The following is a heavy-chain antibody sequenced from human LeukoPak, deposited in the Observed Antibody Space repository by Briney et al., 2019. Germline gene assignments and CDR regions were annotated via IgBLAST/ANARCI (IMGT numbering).Heavy chain of an antibody. V-gene: IGHV1-2*02. Sequence: ASVEVSCKASGYTFTAYYMHWVRQAPGQGPEWMGWIIPDSGATNSAQKFQGRVTMTRDTSISTAYMELSRLSSDDTAVYYCARPSIAGTNALDYWGQGTLVTVSS. CDR1: GYTFTAYY. J-gene: IGHJ4*02. CDR3: ARPSIAGTNALDY. D-gene: IGHD1-20*01. CDR2: IIPDSGAT.